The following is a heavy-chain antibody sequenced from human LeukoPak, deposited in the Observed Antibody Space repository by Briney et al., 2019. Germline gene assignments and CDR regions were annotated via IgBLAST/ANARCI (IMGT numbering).Heavy chain of an antibody. Sequence: GGSLRLSCAASGFTFSSYGMHWVRQAPGKGLEWVAFIRYDGSNKYYADSVKGRFTISRDNSKNTLYLQMNSLRAEDTAVYYCAKDHWELLHVGRLDYWGQGTLVTVSS. D-gene: IGHD1-26*01. CDR1: GFTFSSYG. V-gene: IGHV3-30*02. CDR2: IRYDGSNK. J-gene: IGHJ4*02. CDR3: AKDHWELLHVGRLDY.